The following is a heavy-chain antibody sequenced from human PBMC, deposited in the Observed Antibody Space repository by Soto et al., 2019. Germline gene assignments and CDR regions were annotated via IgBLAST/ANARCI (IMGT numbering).Heavy chain of an antibody. CDR1: GGTFSSYA. Sequence: SVKVSCKASGGTFSSYAISWVRQAPGQGLEWMGGIIPIFGTANYAQKFQGRVTITADKSTSTAYMELSSLRSEDTAVYYCARLAFGVVVVPAAIPSPGLYYFDYSGQGTLVTVSS. V-gene: IGHV1-69*06. CDR2: IIPIFGTA. D-gene: IGHD2-2*01. CDR3: ARLAFGVVVVPAAIPSPGLYYFDY. J-gene: IGHJ4*02.